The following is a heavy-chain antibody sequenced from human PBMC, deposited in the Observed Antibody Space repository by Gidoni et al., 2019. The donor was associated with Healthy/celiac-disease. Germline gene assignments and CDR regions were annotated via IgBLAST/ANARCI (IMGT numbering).Heavy chain of an antibody. CDR3: ARGSLSDYYDSSGLDY. V-gene: IGHV3-30-3*01. Sequence: QVQLVASGGGVVLPGRSLRLSCAASGFTFSSYALHWFRQAPGKGLEWVAVISYDGSNKYYADSVKGRVTISRDNSKNTLYLQMNSLRAEDTAVYYCARGSLSDYYDSSGLDYWGQGTLVTVSS. D-gene: IGHD3-22*01. CDR2: ISYDGSNK. CDR1: GFTFSSYA. J-gene: IGHJ4*02.